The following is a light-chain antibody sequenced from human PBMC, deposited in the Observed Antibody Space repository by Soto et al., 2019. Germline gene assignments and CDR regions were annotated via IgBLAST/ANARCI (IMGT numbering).Light chain of an antibody. Sequence: QAVVTQPPSVSGAPGKRATTSCTGGSSNIGAGYDVHWYQQLPGAAPNLLIYGNSNRPSGVPDRFSGSKSGTSASLAITGLQAEDEADYYCQSYDSSLSSYVFGTGTKLTVL. J-gene: IGLJ1*01. CDR3: QSYDSSLSSYV. CDR1: SSNIGAGYD. CDR2: GNS. V-gene: IGLV1-40*01.